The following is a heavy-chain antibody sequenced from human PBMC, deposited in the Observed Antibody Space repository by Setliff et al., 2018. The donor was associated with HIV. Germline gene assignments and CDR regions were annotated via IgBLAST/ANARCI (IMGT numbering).Heavy chain of an antibody. D-gene: IGHD3-3*01. CDR3: ARGGLRQWNGF. V-gene: IGHV4-61*01. J-gene: IGHJ4*02. CDR1: GYAISSGYY. CDR2: IYYSRTSSYENFFHTGTT. Sequence: PSETLSLTCAVSGYAISSGYYWGWIRRPPGKGLEWIGYIYYSRTSSYENFFHTGTTKYNPSLESRVTISQDTSKNQFSLRLSSVTAADTAVYYCARGGLRQWNGFWGQGTLVTVSS.